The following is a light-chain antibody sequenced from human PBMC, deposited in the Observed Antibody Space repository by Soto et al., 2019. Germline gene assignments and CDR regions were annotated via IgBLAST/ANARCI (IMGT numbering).Light chain of an antibody. CDR2: DAS. Sequence: EIVLTQSPATLSLSPGERAALSFRASQSVGSHLAWDQQKPGQTPRLLIYDASNRATGIPATFGGSGSGTDFTLNISRLEPEDLAVYYCQHRTNWPPVTFGQGRRLEIK. CDR3: QHRTNWPPVT. CDR1: QSVGSH. J-gene: IGKJ5*01. V-gene: IGKV3-11*01.